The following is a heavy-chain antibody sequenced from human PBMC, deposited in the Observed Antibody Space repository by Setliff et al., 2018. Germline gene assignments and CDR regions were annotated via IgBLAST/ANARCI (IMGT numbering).Heavy chain of an antibody. CDR1: GYSISSGYY. D-gene: IGHD1-1*01. J-gene: IGHJ4*02. Sequence: SETLSLTCAVSGYSISSGYYSGWIRQPPGRWLEWIGSTYHSGSTYYNPSLKSRVTISVDTYKNTLYLEMNSLRAEDTAVYYCAKDLMGLNNGGIDNWGQGTLVTVSS. V-gene: IGHV4-38-2*02. CDR3: AKDLMGLNNGGIDN. CDR2: TYHSGST.